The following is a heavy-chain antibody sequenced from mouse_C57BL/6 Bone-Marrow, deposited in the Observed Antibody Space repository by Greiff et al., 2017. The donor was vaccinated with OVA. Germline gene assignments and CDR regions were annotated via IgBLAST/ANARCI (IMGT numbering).Heavy chain of an antibody. CDR3: TRDRLRHWYFDV. J-gene: IGHJ1*03. D-gene: IGHD2-2*01. Sequence: EVMLVESGEGLVKPGGSLKLSCAASGFTFSSYAMSWVRQTPEKRLEWVAYLSSGGDYIYYADTVKGRFTISRDNARNTLYLQMSSLKSEDTAMEYCTRDRLRHWYFDVWGTGTTVTVSS. CDR2: LSSGGDYI. V-gene: IGHV5-9-1*02. CDR1: GFTFSSYA.